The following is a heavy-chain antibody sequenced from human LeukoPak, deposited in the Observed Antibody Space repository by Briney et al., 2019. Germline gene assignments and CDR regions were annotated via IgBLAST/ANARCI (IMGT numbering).Heavy chain of an antibody. Sequence: PSETLSLTCIVSSYSISSGYYWGWIRQPPGKGLEWIGSIYHSGSTNYNPSLKSRVTISVDKSKNQFSLRLSSVTAADTAVYYCASLNSGSFHFDYWGQGTLVTVSS. D-gene: IGHD1-26*01. J-gene: IGHJ4*02. CDR3: ASLNSGSFHFDY. V-gene: IGHV4-38-2*02. CDR2: IYHSGST. CDR1: SYSISSGYY.